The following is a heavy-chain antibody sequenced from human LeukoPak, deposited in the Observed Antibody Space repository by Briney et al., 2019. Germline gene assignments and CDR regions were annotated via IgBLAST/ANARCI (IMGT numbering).Heavy chain of an antibody. V-gene: IGHV1-3*01. CDR3: ARVQIPNYYYYGMDV. CDR1: GYTSTSYA. J-gene: IGHJ6*02. CDR2: INAGNGNT. Sequence: ASVKVSCKASGYTSTSYAMHWVRQAPGQRLEWMGWINAGNGNTKYSQKFQGRVTITRDTSASTAYMELSSLRSEDTAVYYCARVQIPNYYYYGMDVGGQGTTVTVSS.